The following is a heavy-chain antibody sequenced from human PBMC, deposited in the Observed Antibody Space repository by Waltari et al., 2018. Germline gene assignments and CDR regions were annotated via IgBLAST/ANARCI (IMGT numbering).Heavy chain of an antibody. D-gene: IGHD1-26*01. Sequence: QVQLQESGPGLVKPSETLSLTCAVSGYSISSGYYWGWIRQPPGKGLEWIGSIYHSGSTSYNPSLKSRVTISVDTSKNQFSLKLSSVTAADTAVYYCARVEWELLDAFDIWGQGTMVTVSS. J-gene: IGHJ3*02. CDR1: GYSISSGYY. CDR3: ARVEWELLDAFDI. V-gene: IGHV4-38-2*01. CDR2: IYHSGST.